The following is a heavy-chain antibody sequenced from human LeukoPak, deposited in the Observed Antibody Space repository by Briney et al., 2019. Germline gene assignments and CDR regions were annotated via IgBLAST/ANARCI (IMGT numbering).Heavy chain of an antibody. D-gene: IGHD6-6*01. J-gene: IGHJ6*02. CDR1: GFTFSSYA. V-gene: IGHV3-23*01. CDR2: ISGSGGST. Sequence: GGSLSLSCAASGFTFSSYAMSWVRQAPGKGLEWVSAISGSGGSTYYADSVKGRFTIFRDNSKNTLYLQMNSLRAEDTAVYYCAKRVAARPRAYYYYGMDVWGQGTTVTVSS. CDR3: AKRVAARPRAYYYYGMDV.